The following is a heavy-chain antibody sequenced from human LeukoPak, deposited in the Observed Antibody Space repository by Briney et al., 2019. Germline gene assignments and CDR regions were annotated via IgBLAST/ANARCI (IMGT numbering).Heavy chain of an antibody. CDR3: ARDGGSGSYYYRDGVYYYYMDV. CDR1: GYTYTSYG. D-gene: IGHD3-10*01. J-gene: IGHJ6*03. Sequence: GASVKVSCKASGYTYTSYGISWVRQAPGQGLEWMGWISAYNGNTNYAQKLQGRVTMTTDTSTSTAYMELRSLRSDDTAVYYCARDGGSGSYYYRDGVYYYYMDVWGQGTMVTVSS. V-gene: IGHV1-18*01. CDR2: ISAYNGNT.